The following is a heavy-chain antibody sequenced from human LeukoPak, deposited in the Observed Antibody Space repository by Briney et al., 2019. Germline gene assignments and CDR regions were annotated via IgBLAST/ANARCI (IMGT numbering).Heavy chain of an antibody. D-gene: IGHD2/OR15-2a*01. V-gene: IGHV1-24*01. J-gene: IGHJ4*02. Sequence: GASVKVSCKXSGYTLTELSMHWVRQAPGKGLEWMGGFDPEDGETIYAQKFQGRVTMTEDTSTDTAYMELSSLRSEDTAVYYCATAPYPVIDSYYFDYWGQGTLVTVSS. CDR1: GYTLTELS. CDR3: ATAPYPVIDSYYFDY. CDR2: FDPEDGET.